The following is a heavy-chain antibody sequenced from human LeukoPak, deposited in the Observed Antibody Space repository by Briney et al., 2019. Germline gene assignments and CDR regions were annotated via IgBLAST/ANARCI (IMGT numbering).Heavy chain of an antibody. CDR2: IYYSGST. D-gene: IGHD6-19*01. Sequence: SETLSLTCTVSGGSISSYYWSWIRQPPGKGLEWIGYIYYSGSTNYNPSLKSRVTISVDTSKNQFSLKLSSVTAADTAVYYCAGLGIELIAVAGTPIGYFDLWGRGTLVTVSS. J-gene: IGHJ2*01. CDR3: AGLGIELIAVAGTPIGYFDL. CDR1: GGSISSYY. V-gene: IGHV4-59*01.